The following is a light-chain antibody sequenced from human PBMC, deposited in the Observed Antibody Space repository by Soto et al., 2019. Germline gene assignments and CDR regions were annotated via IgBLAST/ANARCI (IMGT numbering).Light chain of an antibody. CDR3: QQFNSYPYMYT. J-gene: IGKJ2*01. Sequence: AIQLTQSPSSLSASVGDRVTITCRASQGISSALAWYQQKPGNAPKLLIYDASSLESGVPSRFSDSGSGTDFTLTISSLQPEDFATYYCQQFNSYPYMYTFGQGTKLEIK. CDR2: DAS. CDR1: QGISSA. V-gene: IGKV1-13*02.